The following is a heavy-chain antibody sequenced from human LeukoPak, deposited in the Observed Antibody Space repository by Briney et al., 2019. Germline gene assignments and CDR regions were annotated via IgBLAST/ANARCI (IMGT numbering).Heavy chain of an antibody. CDR2: ISAYNGNT. D-gene: IGHD4-17*01. CDR1: GYTFTSYG. V-gene: IGHV1-18*01. J-gene: IGHJ4*02. CDR3: ARDYGYGDYVAY. Sequence: ASVKVSCKASGYTFTSYGISWVRQAPGQGLEWMGWISAYNGNTNYAQKLQGRVTMTRDTSTSTVYMELSSLRSEDTAVYYCARDYGYGDYVAYWGQGTLVTVSS.